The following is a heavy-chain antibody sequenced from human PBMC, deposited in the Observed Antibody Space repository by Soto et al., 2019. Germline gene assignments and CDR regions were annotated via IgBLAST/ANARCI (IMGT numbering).Heavy chain of an antibody. CDR1: GFSVSSNY. Sequence: EMQLVESGGGLIQPGGSLRLSCAVSGFSVSSNYMNWVRQAPGKGLEWVSVLYTSGSIFYADSVRGRFTISRDNSKNTLYLQMNSPRGDGTAGYYCGRDQAKQGGPGGYGMDVWGQGTTVTVS. CDR3: GRDQAKQGGPGGYGMDV. CDR2: LYTSGSI. V-gene: IGHV3-53*01. D-gene: IGHD3-10*01. J-gene: IGHJ6*02.